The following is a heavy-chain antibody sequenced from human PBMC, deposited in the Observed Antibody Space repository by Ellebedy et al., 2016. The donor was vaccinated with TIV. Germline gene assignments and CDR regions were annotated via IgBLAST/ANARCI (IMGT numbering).Heavy chain of an antibody. D-gene: IGHD5-18*01. CDR2: FNHSGST. Sequence: MPGGSLRLSFALQGASFSGYYWTGIRQLPGKGLEWIGVFNHSGSTNYNPSLKSRVTVSVDTSKNQFSLKQSSVTAADTAVYYCARCQGDTAMVTCYFDYWGQGTLVTVSS. CDR1: GASFSGYY. J-gene: IGHJ4*02. CDR3: ARCQGDTAMVTCYFDY. V-gene: IGHV4-34*01.